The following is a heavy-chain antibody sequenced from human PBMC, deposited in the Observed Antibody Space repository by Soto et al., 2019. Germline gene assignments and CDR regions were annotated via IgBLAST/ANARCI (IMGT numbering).Heavy chain of an antibody. CDR2: ISPYSGNT. CDR3: ARDRPTTVTKISPDY. J-gene: IGHJ4*02. D-gene: IGHD4-17*01. V-gene: IGHV1-18*04. CDR1: GYTFNTFG. Sequence: QVQLVQSGAEVKKPGASVKVSCKASGYTFNTFGISWVRQAPGQGLEWMGWISPYSGNTNYAQRLQGRISMTTDTSTTTAYMELMGLTSDDTALYFCARDRPTTVTKISPDYWGQGTLVTVSS.